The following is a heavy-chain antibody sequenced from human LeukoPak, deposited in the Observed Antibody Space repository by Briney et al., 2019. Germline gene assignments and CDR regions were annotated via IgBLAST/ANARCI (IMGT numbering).Heavy chain of an antibody. V-gene: IGHV1-24*01. CDR1: GYTLTELS. D-gene: IGHD3-22*01. CDR2: FDPEDGET. J-gene: IGHJ4*02. CDR3: ATEPIYYDSSGYGVY. Sequence: ASVTVSCKVSGYTLTELSMHWVRQAPGKGLEWMGGFDPEDGETIYAQKFQGRVTMTEDTSTDTAYMELSSLRSEDTAVYYCATEPIYYDSSGYGVYWGQGTLVTVSS.